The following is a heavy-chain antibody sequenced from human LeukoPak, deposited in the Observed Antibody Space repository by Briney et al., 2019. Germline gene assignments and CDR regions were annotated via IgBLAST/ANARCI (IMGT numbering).Heavy chain of an antibody. Sequence: GGSLRLSCAASGFTVSSNYMSWVRQAPGKGLELVSIIYRDDRTCYADSVKDRFTISRDNSKKTLFFQMNSMRAEDTAVYYCARDLGSYVDSWGHGTLVTVSS. CDR3: ARDLGSYVDS. CDR2: IYRDDRT. J-gene: IGHJ5*01. V-gene: IGHV3-66*01. CDR1: GFTVSSNY. D-gene: IGHD5-18*01.